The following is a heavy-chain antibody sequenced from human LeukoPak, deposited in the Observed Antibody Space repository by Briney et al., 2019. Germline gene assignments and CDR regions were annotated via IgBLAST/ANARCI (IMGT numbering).Heavy chain of an antibody. CDR1: GFTFSSYG. D-gene: IGHD3-10*01. V-gene: IGHV3-30*18. Sequence: GGSLRLSCAASGFTFSSYGMHWVRQAPGKGLEWVAVISYDGSNKYYADSVKGRFTISRDNSKNTLYLQMSSLRAEDTAVYYCAKKVRYYGSGIGGGDGMDVWGQGTTVTVSS. CDR2: ISYDGSNK. J-gene: IGHJ6*02. CDR3: AKKVRYYGSGIGGGDGMDV.